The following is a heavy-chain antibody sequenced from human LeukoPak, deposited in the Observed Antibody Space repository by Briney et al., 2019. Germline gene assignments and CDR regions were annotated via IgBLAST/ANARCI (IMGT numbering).Heavy chain of an antibody. CDR1: GVSISSYY. J-gene: IGHJ6*03. V-gene: IGHV4-4*09. D-gene: IGHD3-10*01. CDR2: IYTSGST. CDR3: ARRLAPASGSPHIYYYMDV. Sequence: SETLSLTCTVSGVSISSYYWSWLRQPPGKGLEWIGYIYTSGSTNYNPSLKSRVTMSVDTSKSQFPLRLSSVTAADTAVYYCARRLAPASGSPHIYYYMDVWGKGTTVTVSS.